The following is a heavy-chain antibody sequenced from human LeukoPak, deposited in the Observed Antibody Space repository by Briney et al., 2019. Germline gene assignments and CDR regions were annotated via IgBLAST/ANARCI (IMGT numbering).Heavy chain of an antibody. J-gene: IGHJ5*02. V-gene: IGHV4-39*01. CDR3: ARHVNWFDP. CDR2: IYSSGTP. CDR1: GGSISSSNW. Sequence: SETLSLTCAVSGGSISSSNWWSWIRQPPGKGLEWIGSIYSSGTPYHNPSLRSRVTMSVDTSKNQFSLKLSSVTAADTAVYYCARHVNWFDPWGQGTLVTVSS.